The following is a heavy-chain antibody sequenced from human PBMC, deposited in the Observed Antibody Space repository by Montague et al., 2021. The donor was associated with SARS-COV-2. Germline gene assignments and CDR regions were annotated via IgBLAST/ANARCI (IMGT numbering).Heavy chain of an antibody. D-gene: IGHD1-14*01. CDR2: FYSVGST. CDR3: ARETMTADAFDI. J-gene: IGHJ3*02. V-gene: IGHV4-59*02. CDR1: GASVGSSD. Sequence: SETLSLTCTVSGASVGSSDWGWIRQSPGKGLEWIGYFYSVGSTDYNPSRKSRATMSRDTSKNQFSLKVRSVTAADTAVYYCARETMTADAFDIWGQGTMVTVSS.